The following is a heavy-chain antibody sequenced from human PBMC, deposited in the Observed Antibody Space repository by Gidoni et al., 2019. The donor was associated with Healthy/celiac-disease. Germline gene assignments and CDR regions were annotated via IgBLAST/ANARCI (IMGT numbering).Heavy chain of an antibody. J-gene: IGHJ6*02. D-gene: IGHD3-10*01. CDR1: GGSISSGSYY. Sequence: QLQLQESGPGLVKPSETLSLTCTVPGGSISSGSYYWGWIRQTPGKGLEWIGSIYYSGSTYYNPSLKRRVTISVDTSKNQFSLKLSSVTAADTAVYYCATGLWFREFLYGMDVWGQGTTVTVSS. CDR2: IYYSGST. V-gene: IGHV4-39*01. CDR3: ATGLWFREFLYGMDV.